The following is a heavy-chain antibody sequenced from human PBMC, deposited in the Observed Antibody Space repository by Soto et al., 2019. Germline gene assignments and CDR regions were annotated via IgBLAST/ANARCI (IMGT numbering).Heavy chain of an antibody. J-gene: IGHJ6*01. D-gene: IGHD3-3*02. CDR1: GGTFRTSA. V-gene: IGHV1-69*12. CDR3: ARDKDRQQLGGNYYYIMDV. CDR2: IMPVFPTA. Sequence: QVQLVQSGAEVKKPGSSVKVSCKTSGGTFRTSAISWVRQAPGQGLEWMGGIMPVFPTADYAQKFQGRVTMTADESTSTAYMELSSLRSEDTAVYYCARDKDRQQLGGNYYYIMDVWAQGTTVTVSS.